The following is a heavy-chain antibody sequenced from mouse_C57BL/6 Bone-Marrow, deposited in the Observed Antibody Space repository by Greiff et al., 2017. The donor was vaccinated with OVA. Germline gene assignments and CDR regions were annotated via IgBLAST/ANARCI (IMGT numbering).Heavy chain of an antibody. D-gene: IGHD3-2*02. V-gene: IGHV1-15*01. CDR1: GYTFTDYE. CDR3: TRLEAHYYAMDY. CDR2: IDPETGGT. Sequence: LQESGAELVRPGASVTLSCKASGYTFTDYEMHWVKQTPVHGLEWIGAIDPETGGTAYNQKFKGKAILTADKSSSTAYMELRSLTSEDSAVYYCTRLEAHYYAMDYWGQGTSVTVSS. J-gene: IGHJ4*01.